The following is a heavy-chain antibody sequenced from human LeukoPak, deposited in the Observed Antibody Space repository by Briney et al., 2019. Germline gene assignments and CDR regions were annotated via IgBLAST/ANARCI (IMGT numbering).Heavy chain of an antibody. CDR1: GFTVSSNY. J-gene: IGHJ4*02. V-gene: IGHV3-66*02. CDR2: IYSGGST. CDR3: ARDSVDENWNFDY. D-gene: IGHD1-1*01. Sequence: PGGSLRLSCAASGFTVSSNYMSWVRQAPGKGLEWVSVIYSGGSTYYADSVKGRFTISRDNSKNTLYLQMNSLRAEDTAVYYCARDSVDENWNFDYWGQGTLVTVSS.